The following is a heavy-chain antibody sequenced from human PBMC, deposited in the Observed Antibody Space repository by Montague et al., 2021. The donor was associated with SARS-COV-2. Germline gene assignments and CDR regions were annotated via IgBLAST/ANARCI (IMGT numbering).Heavy chain of an antibody. CDR1: GYTFTSYD. J-gene: IGHJ6*02. CDR3: AAPRGSGSYYYYYGMDV. Sequence: SVKVSCTASGYTFTSYDINWVRQATGQGLEWMGWMNPNSGNTGYSQKFQGRVTMTRNTSISTAYMELSSLRSEDTAVCYCAAPRGSGSYYYYYGMDVWGQGTTVTVSS. CDR2: MNPNSGNT. V-gene: IGHV1-8*01. D-gene: IGHD3-10*01.